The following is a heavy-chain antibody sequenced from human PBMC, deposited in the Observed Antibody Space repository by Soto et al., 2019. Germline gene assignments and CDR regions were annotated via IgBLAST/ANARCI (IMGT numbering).Heavy chain of an antibody. D-gene: IGHD4-17*01. CDR1: GGSISSSSYY. J-gene: IGHJ4*02. Sequence: QLQLQESGPGLVKPSETLSLTCTVSGGSISSSSYYWGWIRQPPGKGLEWIGSIYYSGSTYYNPSLKSRVTISVDTSKNQFSLKLSSVTAADTAVYYCASFTVTTGGNFDYWGQGTLVTVSS. V-gene: IGHV4-39*01. CDR3: ASFTVTTGGNFDY. CDR2: IYYSGST.